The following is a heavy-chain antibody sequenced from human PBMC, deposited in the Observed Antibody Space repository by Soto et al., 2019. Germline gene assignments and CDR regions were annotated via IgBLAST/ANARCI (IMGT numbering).Heavy chain of an antibody. CDR3: ARAAYGSGNYYAPHYYYAMDV. D-gene: IGHD3-10*01. CDR1: GVSISNYY. Sequence: DTLSLTCTVSGVSISNYYWSWIRQPPGKGXEWLGYILYTGNTNYNPSLKSRVTISVDTSKNQVSLELTSVTTADTAVYFCARAAYGSGNYYAPHYYYAMDVWGQGTTVTVSS. V-gene: IGHV4-59*01. CDR2: ILYTGNT. J-gene: IGHJ6*02.